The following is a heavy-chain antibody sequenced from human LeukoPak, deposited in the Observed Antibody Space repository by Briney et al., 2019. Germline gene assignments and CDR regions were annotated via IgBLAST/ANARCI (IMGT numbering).Heavy chain of an antibody. CDR3: ASQVSYCGGDCYPLRSAFDI. J-gene: IGHJ3*02. CDR1: GDSISSGDSY. CDR2: IYYSGST. Sequence: SETLSLTCTVSGDSISSGDSYWSWIRQHPGKGLEWIGYIYYSGSTYYNPSLKSRVTISVDTSKNQFSLKLSSVTAADTAVYYCASQVSYCGGDCYPLRSAFDIWGQGTMVTVSS. V-gene: IGHV4-31*03. D-gene: IGHD2-21*02.